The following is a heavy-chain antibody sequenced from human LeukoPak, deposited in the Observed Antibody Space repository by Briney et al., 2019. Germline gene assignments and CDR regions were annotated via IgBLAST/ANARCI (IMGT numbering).Heavy chain of an antibody. J-gene: IGHJ4*02. Sequence: SVKVSCKASGGTFSSYAISWVRQAPGQGLEWMGRIIPIFGTANYAQKFQGRVTITTDESTSTAYMELSSLRSEDTAMYYCARGLELGEEGYYFDYWGQGTLVTVSS. V-gene: IGHV1-69*05. CDR2: IIPIFGTA. D-gene: IGHD1-7*01. CDR1: GGTFSSYA. CDR3: ARGLELGEEGYYFDY.